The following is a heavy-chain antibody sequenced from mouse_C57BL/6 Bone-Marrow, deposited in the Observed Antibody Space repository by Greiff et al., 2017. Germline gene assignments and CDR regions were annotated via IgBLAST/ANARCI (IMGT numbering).Heavy chain of an antibody. Sequence: QVQLQQPGAELVMPGASVKLSCKASGYTFTSYWMHWVKQRPGQGLDWIGEIDPSDSYNNYNQKDKGKSTLTVNKSSSTSYMQLSSLTSEDSAVYYCAREGFTTVPSYWYFDVWGTGTTVTVSS. CDR1: GYTFTSYW. V-gene: IGHV1-69*01. D-gene: IGHD1-1*01. CDR2: IDPSDSYN. CDR3: AREGFTTVPSYWYFDV. J-gene: IGHJ1*03.